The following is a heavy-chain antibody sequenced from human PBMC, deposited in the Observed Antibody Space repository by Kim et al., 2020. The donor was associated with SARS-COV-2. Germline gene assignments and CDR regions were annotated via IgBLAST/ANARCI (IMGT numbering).Heavy chain of an antibody. CDR2: ISGSGGST. CDR3: AKFDQTIRLPDDAFDI. Sequence: GGSLRLSCAASGFTFSSYAMSWVRQAPGKGLEWVSAISGSGGSTYYADSVKGRFTISRDNSKNTLYLQMNSLRAEDTAVYYCAKFDQTIRLPDDAFDIWGQGTMVTVSS. CDR1: GFTFSSYA. D-gene: IGHD1-7*01. V-gene: IGHV3-23*01. J-gene: IGHJ3*02.